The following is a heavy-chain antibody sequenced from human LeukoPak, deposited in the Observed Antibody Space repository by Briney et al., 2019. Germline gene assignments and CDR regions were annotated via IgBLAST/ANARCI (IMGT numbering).Heavy chain of an antibody. D-gene: IGHD6-19*01. J-gene: IGHJ4*02. CDR1: GFTFSSYA. Sequence: GGSLRLSCAASGFTFSSYAMSWVRQAPGKGLEWVSAISGSGGSTYYADSVKGRFTISRDNSKNTLYLQMNGLRAEDTAVYYCAKEGGIAVAGTSRLTRSEYFDYWGQGTLVTVSS. CDR2: ISGSGGST. V-gene: IGHV3-23*01. CDR3: AKEGGIAVAGTSRLTRSEYFDY.